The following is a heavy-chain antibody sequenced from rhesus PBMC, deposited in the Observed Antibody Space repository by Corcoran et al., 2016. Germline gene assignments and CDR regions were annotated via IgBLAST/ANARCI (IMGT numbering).Heavy chain of an antibody. J-gene: IGHJ5-2*02. CDR1: GGSLSSSHW. V-gene: IGHV4-92*01. Sequence: QVQLQESGPGLVKPSETLSPTCAVSGGSLSSSHWCTCIRPPPGKGLEWIGCVYGGSGSTSYNPSLKGRVTISTDTSKNQFSLKLSSVTAADTAVYYCARREVDNSLDVWGRGVLVTVSS. CDR3: ARREVDNSLDV. CDR2: VYGGSGST.